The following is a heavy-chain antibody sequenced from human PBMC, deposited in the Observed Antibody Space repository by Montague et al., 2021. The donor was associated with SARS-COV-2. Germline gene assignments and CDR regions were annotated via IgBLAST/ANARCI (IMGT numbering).Heavy chain of an antibody. J-gene: IGHJ4*02. D-gene: IGHD6-13*01. CDR1: GVSISTSGYY. Sequence: SETLSLTCSVSGVSISTSGYYWGWVRQSPGKGLEWIRSVHYSGGTNYNPSLESRVTIYVDTSKNMFSLRLRSVTAADTAVYYCARGISSWWAVGHWGQGILVTVSS. CDR2: VHYSGGT. V-gene: IGHV4-39*01. CDR3: ARGISSWWAVGH.